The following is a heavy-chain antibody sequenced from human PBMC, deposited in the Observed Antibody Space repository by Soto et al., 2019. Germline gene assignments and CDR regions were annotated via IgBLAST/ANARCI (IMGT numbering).Heavy chain of an antibody. CDR1: GYTFSDYD. CDR3: TRRARIGKQLWLPFDS. V-gene: IGHV1-8*01. Sequence: QVQLVQSGAEVKKPGASVMVSCTASGYTFSDYDINWVRQARGQGLEWMGWMNPNSGNTAYAQKFQGRVTMTGDTTTNTAYMELSSLTSADTAVYYCTRRARIGKQLWLPFDSWAQGTLVTVSS. J-gene: IGHJ4*02. D-gene: IGHD3-22*01. CDR2: MNPNSGNT.